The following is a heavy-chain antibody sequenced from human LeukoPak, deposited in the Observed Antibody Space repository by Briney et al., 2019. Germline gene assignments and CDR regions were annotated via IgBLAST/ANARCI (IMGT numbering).Heavy chain of an antibody. D-gene: IGHD3-22*01. Sequence: PSETLSLTCTVSGGSISSGGYYWSWIRQPPGKGLEWIGYIYDSGSTYYNPSLKSRITISVDTSENQFSLKLSSVTAADTAVYYCARGSPYDSSGYYPSFDYWGQGTLVTVSS. CDR1: GGSISSGGYY. CDR3: ARGSPYDSSGYYPSFDY. CDR2: IYDSGST. J-gene: IGHJ4*02. V-gene: IGHV4-30-4*01.